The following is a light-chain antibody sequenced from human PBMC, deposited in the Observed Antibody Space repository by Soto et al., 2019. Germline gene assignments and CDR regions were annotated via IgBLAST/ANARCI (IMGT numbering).Light chain of an antibody. J-gene: IGKJ5*01. CDR2: DAS. Sequence: DRQMTQSRSTLSLSVGDRITITCRASQSISSYLAWYQQKPGKAPNLLIHDASTLQSGVPSRFSGSGSGTEFTLTISSLQPDYLATYYCQQYNRYPITFGQGTRLEIK. CDR3: QQYNRYPIT. CDR1: QSISSY. V-gene: IGKV1-5*01.